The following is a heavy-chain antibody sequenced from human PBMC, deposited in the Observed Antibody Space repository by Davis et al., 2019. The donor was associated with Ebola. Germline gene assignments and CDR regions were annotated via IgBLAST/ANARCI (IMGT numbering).Heavy chain of an antibody. Sequence: SETLSLTCDVSGAFVSSGGYSWIWIRQPPGKGLEWIGSIYYSGSTYYNPSLKSRVTISVDTSKNQFSLKLSSVTAADTAVYYCASEDRIWGQGTMVTVSS. V-gene: IGHV4-30-2*03. CDR3: ASEDRI. J-gene: IGHJ3*02. CDR2: IYYSGST. D-gene: IGHD3-22*01. CDR1: GAFVSSGGYS.